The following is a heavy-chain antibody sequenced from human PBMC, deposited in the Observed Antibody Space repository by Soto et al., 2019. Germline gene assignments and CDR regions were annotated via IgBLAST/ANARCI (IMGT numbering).Heavy chain of an antibody. Sequence: ETLSLTCTVSGGSISSYYWSWIRQPPGKGLEWIGYIYYSGSTNYNPSLKSRVTISVDTSKNQFSLKLSSVTAADTAVYYCARLDYYDSTGTIDYWGQGTLVTVSS. J-gene: IGHJ4*02. CDR2: IYYSGST. D-gene: IGHD3-22*01. CDR1: GGSISSYY. V-gene: IGHV4-59*01. CDR3: ARLDYYDSTGTIDY.